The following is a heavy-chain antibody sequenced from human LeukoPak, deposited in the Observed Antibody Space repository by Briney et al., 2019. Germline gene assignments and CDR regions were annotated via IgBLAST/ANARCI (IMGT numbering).Heavy chain of an antibody. CDR3: ARALGHSGGGYLYYFDY. J-gene: IGHJ4*02. CDR2: IIPNSGGT. CDR1: GYTFSDYY. V-gene: IGHV1-2*02. Sequence: ASVKVSCKASGYTFSDYYLHWVRQAPGQGLEWMGWIIPNSGGTNYAQKFQGRVTMTRDTSISTAYMELNRLRSDDTAMYYCARALGHSGGGYLYYFDYWGQGTLVTVSS. D-gene: IGHD2-15*01.